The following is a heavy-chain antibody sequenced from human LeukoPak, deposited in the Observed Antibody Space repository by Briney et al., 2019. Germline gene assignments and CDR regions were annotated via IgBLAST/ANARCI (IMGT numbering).Heavy chain of an antibody. CDR2: ISYDGSNK. V-gene: IGHV3-30*04. J-gene: IGHJ5*02. Sequence: GGSLRLSCAASGFTFSSYAMHWVRQAPGKGLEWVAVISYDGSNKYYADSVKGRFTISRDNSKNTLYLQMNSLRAEDTAVYYCAKDWFGGHWFDPWGQGTLVTVSS. CDR3: AKDWFGGHWFDP. D-gene: IGHD3-10*01. CDR1: GFTFSSYA.